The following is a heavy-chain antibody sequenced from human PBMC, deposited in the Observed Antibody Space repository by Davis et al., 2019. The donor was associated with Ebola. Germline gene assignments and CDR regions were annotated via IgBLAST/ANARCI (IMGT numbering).Heavy chain of an antibody. J-gene: IGHJ4*02. CDR2: ISAYNGNT. CDR1: GYTFRSYG. D-gene: IGHD4-23*01. V-gene: IGHV1-18*01. Sequence: ASVKVSCKASGYTFRSYGISWVRQAPGQGLEWLGWISAYNGNTNYAQKLQGRVTMTTDTSTSTAYMELRSLKSDDTAVYYCARWAVITPTAWDYWGQGTLVTVSS. CDR3: ARWAVITPTAWDY.